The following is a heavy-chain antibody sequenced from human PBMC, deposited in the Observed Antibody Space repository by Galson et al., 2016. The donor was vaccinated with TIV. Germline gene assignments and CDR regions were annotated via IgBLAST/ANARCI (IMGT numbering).Heavy chain of an antibody. CDR3: ARDHPQGWGFDC. D-gene: IGHD3-16*01. CDR2: ISNTGSFK. Sequence: SLRLSCAASGFTFSSLSMHWVRQAPGKGLEWVSSISNTGSFKHYPDSLKGQFTISRDNAKNSVFLQMNSLGAEDTAVYYCARDHPQGWGFDCWGQGTLVTVSS. CDR1: GFTFSSLS. V-gene: IGHV3-21*01. J-gene: IGHJ4*02.